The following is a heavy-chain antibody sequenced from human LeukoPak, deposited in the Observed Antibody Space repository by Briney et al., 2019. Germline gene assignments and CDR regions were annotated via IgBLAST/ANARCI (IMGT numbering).Heavy chain of an antibody. Sequence: ASVKVSCKASGYTFSGTGWYLYWLRQAPGQGLECMGWIYPNNGATAYAQKFQGRVAMTRDTSITTAYMEWSRLRPDDTAVYYCARDGPAQMVDFDYWGQGTLVTVSS. J-gene: IGHJ4*02. V-gene: IGHV1-2*02. D-gene: IGHD3-10*01. CDR3: ARDGPAQMVDFDY. CDR2: IYPNNGAT. CDR1: GYTFSGTGWY.